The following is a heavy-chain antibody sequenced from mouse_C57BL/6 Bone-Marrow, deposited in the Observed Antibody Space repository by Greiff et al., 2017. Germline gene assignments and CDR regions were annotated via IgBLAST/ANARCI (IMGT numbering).Heavy chain of an antibody. D-gene: IGHD1-1*01. CDR2: IDPDNGDT. J-gene: IGHJ2*01. V-gene: IGHV14-4*01. CDR3: TTWAYYYGSSCGYFDY. Sequence: EVQLQESGAELVRPGASVKLSCTASGFTFKDDYMHWVKQRPEQGLEWIGWIDPDNGDTEYATKFQGKATITADTSSNTAYLQLSSLTSEDTAVYYCTTWAYYYGSSCGYFDYWGQGTTLTVSS. CDR1: GFTFKDDY.